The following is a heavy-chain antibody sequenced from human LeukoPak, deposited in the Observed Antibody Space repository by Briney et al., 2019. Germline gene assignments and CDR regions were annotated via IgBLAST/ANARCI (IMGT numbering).Heavy chain of an antibody. CDR3: ARAHYYDSSGPTYYFDY. CDR2: INHSGST. J-gene: IGHJ4*02. V-gene: IGHV4-34*01. D-gene: IGHD3-22*01. Sequence: SETLSLTCTVSGGSISSYYWSWIRQPPGKGLEWIGEINHSGSTNYNPSLKSRVTISVDTSKNQFSLKLSSVTAADTAVYYCARAHYYDSSGPTYYFDYWGQGTLVTVSS. CDR1: GGSISSYY.